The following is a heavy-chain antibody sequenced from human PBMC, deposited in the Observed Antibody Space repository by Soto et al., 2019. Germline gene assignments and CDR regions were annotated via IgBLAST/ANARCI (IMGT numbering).Heavy chain of an antibody. Sequence: GASVKVSCKASGYTFTSYGISWVRQAPGQGLEWMGWISAYNGNTNYAQKLQGRVTMTTDTSTGAAYMELRSLRSDDTAVYYCARFQSFDWLQPPDYWGQGTLVNVTS. CDR3: ARFQSFDWLQPPDY. D-gene: IGHD3-9*01. V-gene: IGHV1-18*01. CDR2: ISAYNGNT. J-gene: IGHJ4*02. CDR1: GYTFTSYG.